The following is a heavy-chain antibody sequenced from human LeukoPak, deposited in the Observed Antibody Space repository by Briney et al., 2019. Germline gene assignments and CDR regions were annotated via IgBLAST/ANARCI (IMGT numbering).Heavy chain of an antibody. Sequence: SETLSLTCSVSGGSISSYYWSWIRQPPGKGLEWMGYIYYSGSTNYNPSLKSRVTISVDTSKNQFSLKLSSVTAADTAVYCCARGGTYYYDSSGYYPPASFDYWGQGTLVTVSS. CDR3: ARGGTYYYDSSGYYPPASFDY. J-gene: IGHJ4*02. CDR1: GGSISSYY. CDR2: IYYSGST. D-gene: IGHD3-22*01. V-gene: IGHV4-59*01.